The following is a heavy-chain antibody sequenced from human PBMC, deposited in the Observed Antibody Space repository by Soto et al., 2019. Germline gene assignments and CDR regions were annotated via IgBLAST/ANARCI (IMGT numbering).Heavy chain of an antibody. CDR3: ARRYGSSWSGFDP. CDR2: IRLDGSEK. J-gene: IGHJ5*02. CDR1: GFTFSTYW. D-gene: IGHD6-13*01. Sequence: GGSLRLSCAASGFTFSTYWMSWVRQAPGKGLEWVANIRLDGSEKYYVDSVKGRFTISRDNARNSLYLQMNSLRAEDTAVYYCARRYGSSWSGFDPWGQGTLVTVSS. V-gene: IGHV3-7*05.